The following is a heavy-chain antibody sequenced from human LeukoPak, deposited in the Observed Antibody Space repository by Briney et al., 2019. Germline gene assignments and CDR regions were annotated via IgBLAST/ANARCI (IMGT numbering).Heavy chain of an antibody. J-gene: IGHJ6*02. CDR2: ISYDGSNK. D-gene: IGHD2-2*01. CDR3: AKGQDIVVVPAAMPDGMDV. Sequence: PGGSLRLSCAASGFTFSSYGMHWVRQAPGKGLEWVAVISYDGSNKYYADSVKGRFTISRDNSKNTLYLQMNSLRDEDTAVYYCAKGQDIVVVPAAMPDGMDVWGQGTTVTVSS. CDR1: GFTFSSYG. V-gene: IGHV3-30*18.